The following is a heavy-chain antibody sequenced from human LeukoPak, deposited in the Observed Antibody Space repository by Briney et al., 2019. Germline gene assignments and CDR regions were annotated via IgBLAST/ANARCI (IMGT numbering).Heavy chain of an antibody. CDR3: ARGPSKWLLWYYFDY. J-gene: IGHJ4*02. V-gene: IGHV1-2*02. D-gene: IGHD5-12*01. Sequence: GASVKVSCKASGYTFTDYYMHWVRQAPGQGLEWMGWINPNSGGTNYAQKFQGRVTMTRDTSISTAYMELSRLRSGDTAVYYCARGPSKWLLWYYFDYWGQGTLVTVSS. CDR1: GYTFTDYY. CDR2: INPNSGGT.